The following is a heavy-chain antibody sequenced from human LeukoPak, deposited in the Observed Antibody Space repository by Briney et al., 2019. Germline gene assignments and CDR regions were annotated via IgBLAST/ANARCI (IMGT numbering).Heavy chain of an antibody. D-gene: IGHD6-13*01. CDR3: ARPGGDSNRGVGFDY. V-gene: IGHV5-51*01. CDR2: IYPGDSDA. CDR1: GYSFTSYW. Sequence: GESLKVSCKGSGYSFTSYWIGWVRQMPGKGLEWMGIIYPGDSDATYSPSFQGQVTISADKSITTAYLQWSSLKASDTAMYYCARPGGDSNRGVGFDYWGQGTLVTVSS. J-gene: IGHJ4*02.